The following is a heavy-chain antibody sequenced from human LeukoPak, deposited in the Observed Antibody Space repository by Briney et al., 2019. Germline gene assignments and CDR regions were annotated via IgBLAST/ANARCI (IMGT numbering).Heavy chain of an antibody. CDR1: GYTFTGYY. CDR2: INPNSGGT. V-gene: IGHV1-2*02. J-gene: IGHJ2*01. Sequence: GASVKVSCKASGYTFTGYYMHWVRQAPGQGLEWMGWINPNSGGTNYAQKFQGRVTMTGDTSISTAYMELSRLRSDDTAVYYCAKGPPGSDNDWYFDLWGRGTLVTVSS. CDR3: AKGPPGSDNDWYFDL. D-gene: IGHD6-19*01.